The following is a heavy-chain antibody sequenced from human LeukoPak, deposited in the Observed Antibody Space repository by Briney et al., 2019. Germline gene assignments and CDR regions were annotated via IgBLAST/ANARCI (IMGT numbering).Heavy chain of an antibody. Sequence: ASVKVSCKASGGTFSSYAISWVRQAPGQGLEWMGGIIPIFGTANYAQKFQGRVTITTDEYTSTAYMELSSLRSEDTAVYYCARDPVGISRGGYFDYWGQGPLVTVSS. V-gene: IGHV1-69*05. CDR3: ARDPVGISRGGYFDY. J-gene: IGHJ4*02. CDR2: IIPIFGTA. CDR1: GGTFSSYA. D-gene: IGHD3-10*01.